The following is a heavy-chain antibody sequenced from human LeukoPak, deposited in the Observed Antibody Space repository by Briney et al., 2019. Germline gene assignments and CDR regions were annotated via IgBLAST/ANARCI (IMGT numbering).Heavy chain of an antibody. CDR2: ISWNSGTI. D-gene: IGHD3-3*01. CDR1: GFIFDDYA. J-gene: IGHJ3*02. V-gene: IGHV3-9*01. Sequence: GGSLRLSCAASGFIFDDYAMHWVRHAPGKGLEWVSGISWNSGTIGYADSVKGRFTISRDNAKNSLYLQMNSLRAEDTAVYYCAREGGFLEWLPTHDAFDIWGQGTMVTVSS. CDR3: AREGGFLEWLPTHDAFDI.